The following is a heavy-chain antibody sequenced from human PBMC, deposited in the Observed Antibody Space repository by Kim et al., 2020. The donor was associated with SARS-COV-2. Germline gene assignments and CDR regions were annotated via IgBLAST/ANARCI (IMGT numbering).Heavy chain of an antibody. J-gene: IGHJ6*02. V-gene: IGHV3-15*01. D-gene: IGHD3-10*01. CDR1: GFTFSNAW. CDR3: TTDRVWFGELFRGYYYYGMDV. CDR2: IKSKTDGGTT. Sequence: GGSLRLSCAASGFTFSNAWMSWVRQAPGKGLEWVGRIKSKTDGGTTDYAAPVKGRFTISRDDSKNTLYLQMNSLKTEDTAVYYCTTDRVWFGELFRGYYYYGMDVWGQGTTVTVSS.